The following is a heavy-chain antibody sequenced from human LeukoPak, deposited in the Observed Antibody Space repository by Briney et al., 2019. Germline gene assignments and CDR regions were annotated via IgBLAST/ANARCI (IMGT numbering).Heavy chain of an antibody. Sequence: GGSLRLSCAASGFTFSSYEMNWVRQAPGKGLEWVSYISSSGSTIHYADSVKGRFTISRDNAKNSLYLQMNSLRAEDTAVYYCARDTTMIAFDYWGQGTLVTVSS. CDR3: ARDTTMIAFDY. V-gene: IGHV3-48*03. J-gene: IGHJ4*02. CDR2: ISSSGSTI. CDR1: GFTFSSYE. D-gene: IGHD3-22*01.